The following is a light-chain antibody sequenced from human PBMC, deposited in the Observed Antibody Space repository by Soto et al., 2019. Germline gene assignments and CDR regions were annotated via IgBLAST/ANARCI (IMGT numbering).Light chain of an antibody. CDR3: QQGYSFPLT. V-gene: IGKV1D-12*01. CDR1: QGIDNS. CDR2: LAS. Sequence: DIQMTQSPSSVSASVGDRVTFICRASQGIDNSLAWYQQKPGKAPKLLTYLASTLQSRVPSRFSGSGSGTDFTLTISSLQPEDFATYFCQQGYSFPLTFGGGTKVEI. J-gene: IGKJ4*01.